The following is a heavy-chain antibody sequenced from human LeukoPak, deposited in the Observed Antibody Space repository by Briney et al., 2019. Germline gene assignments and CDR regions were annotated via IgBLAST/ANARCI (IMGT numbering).Heavy chain of an antibody. Sequence: SETLSLTCTVSGGAISSYYWSWIRQPPGKGLEWIGYMYYSGSTNYNPSLKSRVTISGDTSKNQFSLKLSSVTAADMAVYYCARGWGSSSGIFGSWGQGTLVTVSS. D-gene: IGHD3-3*01. CDR2: MYYSGST. CDR1: GGAISSYY. V-gene: IGHV4-59*01. J-gene: IGHJ5*02. CDR3: ARGWGSSSGIFGS.